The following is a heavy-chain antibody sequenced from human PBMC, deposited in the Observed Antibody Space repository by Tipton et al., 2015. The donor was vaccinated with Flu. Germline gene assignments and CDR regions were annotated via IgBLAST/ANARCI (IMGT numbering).Heavy chain of an antibody. Sequence: SLRLSCEASGFTFSSYGMHWVRHVTGKGLEWVSGIGSSGDTYYAGSVKGRFTISRENGKNSLYLQMNSLRAGDTAVYYCARGPLPDSNWYNGLDVWGQGTTVTAFS. CDR1: GFTFSSYG. D-gene: IGHD6-13*01. J-gene: IGHJ6*02. CDR3: ARGPLPDSNWYNGLDV. CDR2: IGSSGDT. V-gene: IGHV3-13*01.